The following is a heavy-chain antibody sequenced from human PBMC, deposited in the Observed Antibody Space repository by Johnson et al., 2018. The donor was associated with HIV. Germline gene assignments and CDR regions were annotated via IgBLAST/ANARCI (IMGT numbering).Heavy chain of an antibody. V-gene: IGHV3-33*06. Sequence: QEKLVESGGGVVQPGGSLRLSCAASGFTFSSYGMHWVRQSPGYGLAWVAVISSDASEKYYADSVKGRFTVSRDNSKNTLYLQMSSLRAEDTAVYYCTKPSTGTYYGFHIWGQGTMVTVSS. J-gene: IGHJ3*02. CDR3: TKPSTGTYYGFHI. CDR1: GFTFSSYG. CDR2: ISSDASEK.